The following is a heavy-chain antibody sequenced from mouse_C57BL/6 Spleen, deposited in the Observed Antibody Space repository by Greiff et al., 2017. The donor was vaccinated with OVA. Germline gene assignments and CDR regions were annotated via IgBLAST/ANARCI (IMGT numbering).Heavy chain of an antibody. V-gene: IGHV1-76*01. D-gene: IGHD3-2*02. J-gene: IGHJ3*01. Sequence: QVQLQQSGAELVRPGASVKLSYKASGYTFTVYYINWVKQRPGQGLEWIARIYPGSGNTYYNEKFKCKATLTAENSSSTASMQLSSMTSEGSAVYFCARAGEALAYWGQGTLVTVSA. CDR3: ARAGEALAY. CDR2: IYPGSGNT. CDR1: GYTFTVYY.